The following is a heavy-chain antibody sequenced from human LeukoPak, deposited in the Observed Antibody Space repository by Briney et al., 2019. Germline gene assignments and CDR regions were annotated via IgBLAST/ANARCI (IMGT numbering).Heavy chain of an antibody. CDR3: VTERGYCTGDRCYGGWFAP. D-gene: IGHD2-8*02. J-gene: IGHJ5*02. Sequence: PSETLSLTCAVYGGSFSVYYWSWIREAPGKGLECFGEINHSGNTNYNPSVRSRVTISVDTSKNQFSLKLSSVTAADTAVYYCVTERGYCTGDRCYGGWFAPWGEGTLVTVSS. CDR1: GGSFSVYY. V-gene: IGHV4-34*01. CDR2: INHSGNT.